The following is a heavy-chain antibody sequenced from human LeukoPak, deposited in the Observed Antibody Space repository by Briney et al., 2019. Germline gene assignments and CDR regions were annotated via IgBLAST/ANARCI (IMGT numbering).Heavy chain of an antibody. Sequence: PGGSLRLSCAASGFTFSSYSMNWVRQAPGKGLEWVSSISSSSSYIYYADSVKGRFTISRDNAKNSLYLQMNSLTAEDTAVYYCARENFYESSGYQGGFDYWGQGTLVTVSS. D-gene: IGHD3-22*01. J-gene: IGHJ4*02. CDR3: ARENFYESSGYQGGFDY. CDR1: GFTFSSYS. CDR2: ISSSSSYI. V-gene: IGHV3-21*01.